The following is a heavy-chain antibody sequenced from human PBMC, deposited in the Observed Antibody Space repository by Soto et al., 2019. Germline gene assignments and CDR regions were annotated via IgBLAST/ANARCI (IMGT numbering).Heavy chain of an antibody. CDR2: IYYSGST. J-gene: IGHJ5*02. V-gene: IGHV4-59*01. CDR1: AVSISRYH. D-gene: IGHD3-10*01. Sequence: PSETLSLTCTVSAVSISRYHCSWIRQPPGKGLEWIGNIYYSGSTNYNPSLKSRVTISVDTSKNQCSLKLSSGTAADTAVYYCARLCFGERHNWFDRWGQGTLVTVSS. CDR3: ARLCFGERHNWFDR.